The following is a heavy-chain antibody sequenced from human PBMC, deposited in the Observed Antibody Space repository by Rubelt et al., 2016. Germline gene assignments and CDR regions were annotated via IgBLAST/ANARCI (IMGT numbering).Heavy chain of an antibody. V-gene: IGHV5-51*01. CDR1: GYSFTTYW. D-gene: IGHD1-1*01. J-gene: IGHJ5*02. CDR3: ARLERFFGPFDP. Sequence: EVQLVQSGAEVKKPGESLKISCTGSGYSFTTYWIGWVRPMPGKGLEWMGIISPGASDTRYSPSFLGQVTISADKSISTAYLQWSSLKASDTAMYYCARLERFFGPFDPWGQGSLVTVSS. CDR2: ISPGASDT.